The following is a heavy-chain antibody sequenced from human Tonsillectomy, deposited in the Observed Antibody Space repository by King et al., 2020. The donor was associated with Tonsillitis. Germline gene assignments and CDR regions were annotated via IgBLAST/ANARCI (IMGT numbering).Heavy chain of an antibody. V-gene: IGHV5-51*03. CDR2: IYPGDSET. CDR3: ARSVVPAAIEYFQH. J-gene: IGHJ1*01. D-gene: IGHD2-2*01. Sequence: QLVQSGAEVKKPGESLKISCKGSGYSFTSYWIGWVRQVPGKGLEWMGIIYPGDSETRYSSSFQGQVTMSADKSSSTAYLQWSSLKASDTAVYYCARSVVPAAIEYFQHWGQGTLVTVSS. CDR1: GYSFTSYW.